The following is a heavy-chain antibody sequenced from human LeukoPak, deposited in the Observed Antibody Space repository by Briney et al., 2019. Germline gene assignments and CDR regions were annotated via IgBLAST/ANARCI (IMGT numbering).Heavy chain of an antibody. CDR1: GGSFSGYY. CDR3: ARGRILWFGELFPRWFDP. D-gene: IGHD3-10*01. J-gene: IGHJ5*02. Sequence: SSETLSLTCAVYGGSFSGYYWSWIRQPPGKGLEWIGEINHSGSTNYNLSLKSRVTISVDTSKNQFSLKLSSVTAADTAVYYCARGRILWFGELFPRWFDPWGQGTLVTVSS. CDR2: INHSGST. V-gene: IGHV4-34*01.